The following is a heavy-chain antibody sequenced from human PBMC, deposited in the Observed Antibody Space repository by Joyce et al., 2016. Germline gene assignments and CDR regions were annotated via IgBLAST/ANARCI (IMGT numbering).Heavy chain of an antibody. CDR3: ARSILAVDVFDI. V-gene: IGHV3-74*01. D-gene: IGHD3-3*01. CDR2: INHYGIS. J-gene: IGHJ3*02. Sequence: EVQLVESGGGLVQPGGSLRLSCAASGLAFRNHWMHWVRQTPGKGLVWVSRINHYGISNYADSVEGRFTISRDNAKNTLHLQMNSLRGEDTAIYFCARSILAVDVFDIWGQGTMVTVSS. CDR1: GLAFRNHW.